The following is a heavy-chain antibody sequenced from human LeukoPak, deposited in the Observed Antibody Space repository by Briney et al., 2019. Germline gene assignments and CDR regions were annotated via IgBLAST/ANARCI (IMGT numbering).Heavy chain of an antibody. D-gene: IGHD1-26*01. J-gene: IGHJ4*02. CDR2: ISWNSGSI. CDR3: ANAKGYSGNGDFDY. Sequence: GRSLRLYCAASGFTFDDYAMDWVRQAPGKGLEWVPGISWNSGSIGHADSVKGRLTISRDNAKNSLYLQMNSLRAEDTALYYCANAKGYSGNGDFDYWGQGTLVTVSS. V-gene: IGHV3-9*01. CDR1: GFTFDDYA.